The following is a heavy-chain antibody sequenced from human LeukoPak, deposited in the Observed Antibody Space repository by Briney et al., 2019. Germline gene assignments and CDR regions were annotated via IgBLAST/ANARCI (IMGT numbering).Heavy chain of an antibody. Sequence: PGGSLRLSCAASGLTFSSAWMSWVRQAPGKALEWVGRFKSNTDGGSTDYAAPVKGRFTISRDDSKNTLYLQMNSLKTEDTAVYYCTTDGWGATGFDYWGQGTLVTVSS. V-gene: IGHV3-15*01. D-gene: IGHD1-26*01. CDR2: FKSNTDGGST. CDR1: GLTFSSAW. J-gene: IGHJ4*02. CDR3: TTDGWGATGFDY.